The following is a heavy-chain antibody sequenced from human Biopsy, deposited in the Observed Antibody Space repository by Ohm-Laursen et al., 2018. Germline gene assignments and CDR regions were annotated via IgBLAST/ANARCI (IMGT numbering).Heavy chain of an antibody. CDR1: GGSISNNNYY. CDR3: ARDYDTSGYYYVS. J-gene: IGHJ5*02. D-gene: IGHD3-22*01. CDR2: IFYHGST. Sequence: SDTLSLTCTVSGGSISNNNYYWGWLRQPPGKGLVWFWRIFYHGSTHYKPSLMSRVNISLDTSKNQFTLKLNPVTAADTAVYYGARDYDTSGYYYVSWGQGTLVTVSS. V-gene: IGHV4-39*01.